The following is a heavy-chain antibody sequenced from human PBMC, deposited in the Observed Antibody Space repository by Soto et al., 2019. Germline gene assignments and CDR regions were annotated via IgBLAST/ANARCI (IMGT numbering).Heavy chain of an antibody. CDR3: AKVNVQYYDFWSGYYSPAVDY. CDR2: ISYDGSNK. V-gene: IGHV3-30-3*01. Sequence: GGSLRLSCAASGFTFSSYAMHWVRQAPGKGLEWVAVISYDGSNKYYADSVKGRFTISRDNSKNTLYLQMNSLRAEDTAVYYCAKVNVQYYDFWSGYYSPAVDYWGQGTLVTVSS. CDR1: GFTFSSYA. D-gene: IGHD3-3*01. J-gene: IGHJ4*02.